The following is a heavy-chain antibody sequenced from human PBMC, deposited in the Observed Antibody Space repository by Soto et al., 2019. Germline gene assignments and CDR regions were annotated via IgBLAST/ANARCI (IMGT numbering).Heavy chain of an antibody. V-gene: IGHV3-20*04. CDR2: INWNGGST. Sequence: GGSLRLSCAASGFTFDDYGMSWVRQAPGKGLEWVSGINWNGGSTGYADSVKGRFTVSRDNAKNTLYLQMNSLRAEDTAVYYCGRVSGYSFGYGYWGQGTLVTVSS. CDR1: GFTFDDYG. CDR3: GRVSGYSFGYGY. D-gene: IGHD5-18*01. J-gene: IGHJ4*02.